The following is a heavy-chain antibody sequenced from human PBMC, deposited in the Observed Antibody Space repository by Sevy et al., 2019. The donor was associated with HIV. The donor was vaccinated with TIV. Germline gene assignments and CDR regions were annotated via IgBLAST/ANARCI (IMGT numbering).Heavy chain of an antibody. V-gene: IGHV3-7*01. CDR3: ARGRYCSGGGCYIDY. Sequence: GSLRLSCAAPGFIFSGYWMTWVRQAPGKGLEWVANINPDGSEKYYVGSVKGRFTISRDNARNSLVLQMNSLRAADTAFYYCARGRYCSGGGCYIDYWGQRTLVTVSS. J-gene: IGHJ4*02. CDR2: INPDGSEK. CDR1: GFIFSGYW. D-gene: IGHD2-15*01.